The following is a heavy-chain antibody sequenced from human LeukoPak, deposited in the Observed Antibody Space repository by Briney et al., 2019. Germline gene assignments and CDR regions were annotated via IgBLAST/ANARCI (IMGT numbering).Heavy chain of an antibody. Sequence: PGGSLRLSCAASGFTFSSYSMNWVRQAPGKGLEWVSSISSSSSYIYYADSVKGRFTISRDNAKNSLYLQMNSLRAEDTAVYYCARARDDRPYYYYYGMDVWGQGTTVTVSS. J-gene: IGHJ6*02. CDR3: ARARDDRPYYYYYGMDV. CDR1: GFTFSSYS. D-gene: IGHD5-24*01. V-gene: IGHV3-21*04. CDR2: ISSSSSYI.